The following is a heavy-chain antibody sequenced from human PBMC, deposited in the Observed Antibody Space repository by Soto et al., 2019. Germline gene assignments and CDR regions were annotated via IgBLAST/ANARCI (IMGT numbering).Heavy chain of an antibody. V-gene: IGHV1-18*01. CDR3: ARGVGSGSYYNQYTWFDP. Sequence: QVQLVQSGGEVKKPGASVKVSCKASGYTFTNYGISWVRQAPGQGREWMGWINVYNGNTRYAQKVQGRVTMTTDTSTSTAYMELRSLRSDETAVYYCARGVGSGSYYNQYTWFDPWGQGTLVTVSS. J-gene: IGHJ5*02. CDR1: GYTFTNYG. D-gene: IGHD3-10*01. CDR2: INVYNGNT.